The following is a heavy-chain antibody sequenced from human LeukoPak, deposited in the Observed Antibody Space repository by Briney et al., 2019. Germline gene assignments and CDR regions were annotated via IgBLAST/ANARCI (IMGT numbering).Heavy chain of an antibody. J-gene: IGHJ6*03. CDR3: GRAGFGTAYNRFYYYMDV. CDR2: IFHSGIA. Sequence: PSETLSLTCAVSNYPITSDYYRVWIRQPPGEGLEWIRQIFHSGIAHYNPSLKSRVTMSVDTSRSQFSVNLNSVTAADTAVYYCGRAGFGTAYNRFYYYMDVWGKGTTVTVSS. V-gene: IGHV4-38-2*01. CDR1: NYPITSDYY. D-gene: IGHD3-16*01.